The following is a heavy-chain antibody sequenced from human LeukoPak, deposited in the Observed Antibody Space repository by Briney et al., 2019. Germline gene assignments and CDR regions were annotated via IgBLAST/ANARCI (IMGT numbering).Heavy chain of an antibody. CDR1: GGSISSSSYY. V-gene: IGHV4-39*07. Sequence: SETLSLTCTVSGGSISSSSYYWGWIRQSPGKGLEWIGSIYYSGSTYYNPSLKSRVTISVDTSKNQFSLKLSSVTAADTAVYYCARDHSHIYWGYWGQGTLVTVSS. D-gene: IGHD3-16*01. J-gene: IGHJ4*02. CDR3: ARDHSHIYWGY. CDR2: IYYSGST.